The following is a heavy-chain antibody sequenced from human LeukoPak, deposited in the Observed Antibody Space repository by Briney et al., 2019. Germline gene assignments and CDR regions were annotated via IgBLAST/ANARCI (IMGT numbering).Heavy chain of an antibody. J-gene: IGHJ4*02. CDR3: ARDPGYSRPSSYGYFDH. CDR1: GFTVSANY. CDR2: FYYGGTT. V-gene: IGHV3-53*01. Sequence: GGSLRLSCTASGFTVSANYMTWVRQAPGKGLEWISVFYYGGTTYYSDSVKGRFTNSRDNAKNSLYLQMNSLRDEDTAVYYCARDPGYSRPSSYGYFDHWGQGTLATVSS. D-gene: IGHD1-26*01.